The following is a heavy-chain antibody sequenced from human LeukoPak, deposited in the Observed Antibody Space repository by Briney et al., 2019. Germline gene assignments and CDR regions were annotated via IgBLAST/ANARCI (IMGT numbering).Heavy chain of an antibody. CDR3: ARAYDFWSGPIDY. V-gene: IGHV3-33*01. CDR1: GFTFSSYG. CDR2: IWYDGSNK. D-gene: IGHD3-3*01. J-gene: IGHJ4*02. Sequence: PGGSLRLSCAASGFTFSSYGMHWVRQAPGKGLEWVAVIWYDGSNKYYADSVKGRFTISRDNSKNTLYLQMNSLRAEDTAVHYCARAYDFWSGPIDYWGQGTLVTVSS.